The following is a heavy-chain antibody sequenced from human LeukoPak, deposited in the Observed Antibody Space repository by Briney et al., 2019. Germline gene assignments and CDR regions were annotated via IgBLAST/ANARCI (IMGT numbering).Heavy chain of an antibody. V-gene: IGHV3-33*01. CDR2: IWYDGSNK. Sequence: PGRSLRLSCAASGFTFSSYGMHWVRQAPGEGLEWVAVIWYDGSNKYYADSVKGRFTISRDNSKNTLYLQMNSLRAEDTAVYYCARAPYEPWAYYFDYWGQGTLVTVSS. J-gene: IGHJ4*02. CDR3: ARAPYEPWAYYFDY. D-gene: IGHD3-3*01. CDR1: GFTFSSYG.